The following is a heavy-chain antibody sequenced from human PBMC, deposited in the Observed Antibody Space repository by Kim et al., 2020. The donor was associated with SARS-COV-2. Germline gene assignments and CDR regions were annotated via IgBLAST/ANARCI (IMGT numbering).Heavy chain of an antibody. CDR1: GGSISSSNW. CDR3: ARDLEYSYGFDY. J-gene: IGHJ4*02. Sequence: SETLSLTCAVSGGSISSSNWWCWVRQPPGKGLEWFGEIYHSGSTNYNPSLKNRVIISVDKSKNQFSLKLRSVTAADTAVYYCARDLEYSYGFDYWGQGTLVTVSS. D-gene: IGHD5-18*01. CDR2: IYHSGST. V-gene: IGHV4-4*02.